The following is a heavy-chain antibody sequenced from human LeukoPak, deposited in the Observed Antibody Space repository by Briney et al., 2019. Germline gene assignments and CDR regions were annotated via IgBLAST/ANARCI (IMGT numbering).Heavy chain of an antibody. CDR1: GYTFTGYY. Sequence: ASVKVSCKASGYTFTGYYMHWVRQAPGQGLEWMGWINPNSGGTNYAQKFQGRVTMTRDTSISTAYMELSRLRSDDMAVYYCARDYSSPPNFDYWGQGTLVTVSS. J-gene: IGHJ4*02. D-gene: IGHD6-13*01. V-gene: IGHV1-2*02. CDR3: ARDYSSPPNFDY. CDR2: INPNSGGT.